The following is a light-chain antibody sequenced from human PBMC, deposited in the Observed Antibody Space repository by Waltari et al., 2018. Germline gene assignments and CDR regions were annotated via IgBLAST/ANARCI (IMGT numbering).Light chain of an antibody. CDR1: SSDVGGHNH. J-gene: IGLJ3*02. Sequence: QSALTQPASVSGSPGQSITISCTGTSSDVGGHNHGVWYQQHPGQVPKLLIYDVDKWPSGVSHRFSASKSGNTASLTISGLQAEDEADYYCNSFTSTTTWVFGGGTRVTVL. CDR3: NSFTSTTTWV. V-gene: IGLV2-14*03. CDR2: DVD.